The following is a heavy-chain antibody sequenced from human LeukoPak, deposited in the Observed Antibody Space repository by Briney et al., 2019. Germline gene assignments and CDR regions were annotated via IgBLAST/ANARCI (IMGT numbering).Heavy chain of an antibody. CDR2: ISSSGSTI. CDR1: GFTFSSYE. D-gene: IGHD1-26*01. CDR3: ARGGSGSYYSYFDY. Sequence: GGSLRLSCAASGFTFSSYEMNWVRQAPGKGLEWVSYISSSGSTIYYADSVKGRFTIFRDNAKNSLYLQMNSLRAEDTAVYYCARGGSGSYYSYFDYWGQGTLVTVSS. V-gene: IGHV3-48*03. J-gene: IGHJ4*02.